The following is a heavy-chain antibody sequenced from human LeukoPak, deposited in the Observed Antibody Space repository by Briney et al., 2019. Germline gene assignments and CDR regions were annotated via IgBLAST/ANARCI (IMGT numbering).Heavy chain of an antibody. CDR2: INHSGST. J-gene: IGHJ4*02. Sequence: SETLSLTCAVYGGSFSGYYWSWIRQPPGKGLEWIGEINHSGSTNYNPSLKSRVTISVDTSKNQFSLKLSSVTAADTAVYYCARDSAAAGLDWGQGTLVTVSS. V-gene: IGHV4-34*01. CDR1: GGSFSGYY. CDR3: ARDSAAAGLD. D-gene: IGHD6-13*01.